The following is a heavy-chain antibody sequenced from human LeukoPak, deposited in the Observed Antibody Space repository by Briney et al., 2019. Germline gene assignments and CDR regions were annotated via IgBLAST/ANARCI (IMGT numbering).Heavy chain of an antibody. Sequence: SETLSLTCAVYGGSFSGYYWSWIRQPPGKGLEWIGCIYYTGSTYYNPSLKSRVTMSVDTSNNQFSLKLTSVTAADTAMYHCATQILLCHYYWGQGTLVTVSS. CDR2: IYYTGST. V-gene: IGHV4-59*04. CDR3: ATQILLCHYY. D-gene: IGHD3-10*01. J-gene: IGHJ4*02. CDR1: GGSFSGYY.